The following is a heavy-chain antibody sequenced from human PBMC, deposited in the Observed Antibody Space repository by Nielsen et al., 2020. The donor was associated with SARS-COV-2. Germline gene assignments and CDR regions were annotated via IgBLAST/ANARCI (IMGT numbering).Heavy chain of an antibody. V-gene: IGHV1-18*04. J-gene: IGHJ6*03. Sequence: ASVKVSCKASGYTFTNYGISWVRQAPGQGLEWMGWISGYNGDTNYAQKFQGRVTMTRDTSTSTVYMELSSLRSDDTAVYYCARPITNNYYYYYMDVWGKGTTVTVSS. CDR3: ARPITNNYYYYYMDV. CDR2: ISGYNGDT. D-gene: IGHD1-1*01. CDR1: GYTFTNYG.